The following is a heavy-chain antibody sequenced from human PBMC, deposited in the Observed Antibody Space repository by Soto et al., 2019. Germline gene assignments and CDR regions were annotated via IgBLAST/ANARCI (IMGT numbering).Heavy chain of an antibody. Sequence: QVQLVQSGAEVKSPGASVKVSCKDTGSTFSTDGISWVRQAPGQGLEWMGWIGVYNGKTNYGQKFHGRVTMTTDTSTRTAYMELRSLRSDDTSVYYCASDIGITAVACCDPWGQGTLGTVS. CDR1: GSTFSTDG. D-gene: IGHD6-19*01. CDR3: ASDIGITAVACCDP. V-gene: IGHV1-18*01. J-gene: IGHJ5*02. CDR2: IGVYNGKT.